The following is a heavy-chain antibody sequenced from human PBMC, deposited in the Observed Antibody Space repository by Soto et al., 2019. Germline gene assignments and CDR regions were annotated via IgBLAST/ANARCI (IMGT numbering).Heavy chain of an antibody. V-gene: IGHV3-23*01. Sequence: PVGSLRLSGAASGFTFSRYAMSWVRQAPGKGLEWVSAISGSGGSTYYADSVKGRFTISRDNSKNTLYLQMNSLRAEDTAVYYCAKATNYYDSSGYLYYFDYWGQGTLVTVSS. J-gene: IGHJ4*02. CDR3: AKATNYYDSSGYLYYFDY. D-gene: IGHD3-22*01. CDR1: GFTFSRYA. CDR2: ISGSGGST.